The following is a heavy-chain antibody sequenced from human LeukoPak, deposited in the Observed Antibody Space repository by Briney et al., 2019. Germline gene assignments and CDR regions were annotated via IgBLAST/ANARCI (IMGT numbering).Heavy chain of an antibody. V-gene: IGHV6-1*01. CDR2: TYYRSKWYN. CDR3: AREYNYDRTPTFDY. CDR1: GDSVSSNSAA. Sequence: SQTLSLTCAISGDSVSSNSAAWNWIRQSPSRGLEWLGRTYYRSKWYNDYAVSVKSRITINPDTSKNQFSLKLSSVTAADTAVYYCAREYNYDRTPTFDYWGQGTLVTVSS. J-gene: IGHJ4*02. D-gene: IGHD3-22*01.